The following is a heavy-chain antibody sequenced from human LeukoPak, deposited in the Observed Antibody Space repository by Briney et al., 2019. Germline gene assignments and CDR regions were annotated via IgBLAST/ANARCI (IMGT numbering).Heavy chain of an antibody. D-gene: IGHD6-25*01. CDR3: AREPEQRRMYYYYYMDV. J-gene: IGHJ6*03. CDR1: GGSISSYY. CDR2: IYTSGST. Sequence: SETLSLTCTVSGGSISSYYWSWIRQPAGKGLEWIGRIYTSGSTNYNPSLKSRVTMSVDTSKNQFSLKLSSVTAADTAVYYCAREPEQRRMYYYYYMDVWGKGTTVTVSS. V-gene: IGHV4-4*07.